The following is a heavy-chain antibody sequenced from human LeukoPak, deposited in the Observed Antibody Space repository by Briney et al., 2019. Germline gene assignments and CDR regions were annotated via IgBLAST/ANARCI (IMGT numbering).Heavy chain of an antibody. CDR3: ARIRWELSADY. CDR1: GFTFSSYS. CDR2: ISSSSSTI. Sequence: GGSLRLSCAASGFTFSSYSMNWVRQAPGKGLEWVSYISSSSSTIYYADSVKGRFTISRDNSKNTLYLQMNSLRAEDTAVYYCARIRWELSADYWGQGTLVTVSS. V-gene: IGHV3-48*01. D-gene: IGHD1-26*01. J-gene: IGHJ4*02.